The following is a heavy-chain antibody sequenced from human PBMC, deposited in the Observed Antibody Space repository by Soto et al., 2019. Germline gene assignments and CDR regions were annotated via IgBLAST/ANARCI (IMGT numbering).Heavy chain of an antibody. CDR3: ARDYTPRTYCGGDCYFGVAFDI. J-gene: IGHJ3*02. D-gene: IGHD2-21*02. CDR1: GGTFSSYA. Sequence: SVKVSCKASGGTFSSYAISWVRQAPGQGLEWMGGIIPIFGTANYAQKFQGRVTITADESTSTAYMELSSLRSEDTAVYYCARDYTPRTYCGGDCYFGVAFDIWGQGTMVTVSS. V-gene: IGHV1-69*13. CDR2: IIPIFGTA.